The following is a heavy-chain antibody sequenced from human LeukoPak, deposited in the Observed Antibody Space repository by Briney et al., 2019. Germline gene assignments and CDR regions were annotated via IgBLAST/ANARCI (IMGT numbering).Heavy chain of an antibody. CDR1: GGTFSSYA. Sequence: SVKVSCKASGGTFSSYAISWVRQAPGQGLEWMGRIIPIFGIANYAQKFQGRVTITADKSTSTAYMELSSLRSEDTAVYYCAGSYYDSSGSFDYWGQGTLVTVSS. J-gene: IGHJ4*02. CDR3: AGSYYDSSGSFDY. CDR2: IIPIFGIA. D-gene: IGHD3-22*01. V-gene: IGHV1-69*04.